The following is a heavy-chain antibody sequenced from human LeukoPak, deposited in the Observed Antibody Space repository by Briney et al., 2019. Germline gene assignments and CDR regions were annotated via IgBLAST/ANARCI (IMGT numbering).Heavy chain of an antibody. CDR3: ARDQGVREDTAMVAFFDY. V-gene: IGHV3-48*03. D-gene: IGHD5-18*01. J-gene: IGHJ4*02. Sequence: GGSLRLSCAASGFTFSSYEMNWVRQAPGKGLEWVSYISSSGSTIYYADSVKGRFTISRDNAKNSRYLQMNSLRAEDTAVYYCARDQGVREDTAMVAFFDYWGQGTLVTVSS. CDR2: ISSSGSTI. CDR1: GFTFSSYE.